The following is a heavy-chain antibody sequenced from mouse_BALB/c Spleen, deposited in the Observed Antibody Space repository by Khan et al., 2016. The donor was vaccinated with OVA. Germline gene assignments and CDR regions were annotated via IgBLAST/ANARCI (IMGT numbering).Heavy chain of an antibody. V-gene: IGHV1S135*01. CDR1: GYSFTTYY. Sequence: MQLEESGPELMKPGASVKISCKASGYSFTTYYMHWVKQSHGKSLEWIGYIDPFNGGNDYNQKFKGKATLTVDKSSSTAYMHLSSLTSEDSAVYYCARGIFDYWGQGTLVTVSA. J-gene: IGHJ3*01. CDR2: IDPFNGGN. CDR3: ARGIFDY.